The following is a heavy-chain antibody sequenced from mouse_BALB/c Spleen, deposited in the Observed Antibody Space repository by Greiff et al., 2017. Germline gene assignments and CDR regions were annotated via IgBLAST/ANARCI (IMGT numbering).Heavy chain of an antibody. CDR2: ISSGSSTI. V-gene: IGHV5-17*02. D-gene: IGHD3-3*01. CDR3: ARSRDDYAMDY. Sequence: EVQLVESGGGLVQPGGSRKLSCAASGFTFSSFGMHWVRQAPEKGLEWVAYISSGSSTIYYADTVKGRFTISRDNPKNTLFLQMTSLRSEDTAMYYCARSRDDYAMDYWGQGTSVTVSS. CDR1: GFTFSSFG. J-gene: IGHJ4*01.